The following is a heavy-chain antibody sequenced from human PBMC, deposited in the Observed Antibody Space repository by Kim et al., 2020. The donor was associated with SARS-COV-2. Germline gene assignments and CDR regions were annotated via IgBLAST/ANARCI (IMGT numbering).Heavy chain of an antibody. J-gene: IGHJ6*02. CDR1: GGSISTSSYY. CDR2: IYYSGST. D-gene: IGHD6-6*01. V-gene: IGHV4-39*01. CDR3: ARSSSSGPYYYYAMDV. Sequence: SETLSLTCTASGGSISTSSYYWGWVRQPPGEGLEWIGSIYYSGSTYYNPSLKSRLTVSVDTSKNQFSLNLRSVTAADTAVYYCARSSSSGPYYYYAMDVWGRGTTVTVSS.